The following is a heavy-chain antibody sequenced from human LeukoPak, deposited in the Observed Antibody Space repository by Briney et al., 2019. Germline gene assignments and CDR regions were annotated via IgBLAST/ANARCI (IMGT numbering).Heavy chain of an antibody. J-gene: IGHJ4*02. CDR1: GFNFNSYA. CDR2: LSYDGSNE. V-gene: IGHV3-30-3*01. CDR3: VREGSRGGSFPLEY. Sequence: GGSLRLSCAASGFNFNSYAMHWVRQAPGKGPEWVAFLSYDGSNENYADSVKGRFTVSRDTSKNTLYLQLNSLGPEDMAVYYCVREGSRGGSFPLEYWGQGTLVTVSS. D-gene: IGHD3-10*01.